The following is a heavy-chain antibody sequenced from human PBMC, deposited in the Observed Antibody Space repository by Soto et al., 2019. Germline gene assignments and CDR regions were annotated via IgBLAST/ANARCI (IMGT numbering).Heavy chain of an antibody. CDR2: ISGTSDSI. V-gene: IGHV3-11*06. D-gene: IGHD1-1*01. CDR1: GFTFSDYY. CDR3: ARVCVVTVAGTSDY. J-gene: IGHJ4*02. Sequence: QVQLVESGGGLGRPGGSLRLSCAASGFTFSDYYMSWIRQVPGKGLEWVGYISGTSDSIPYADSVKGRFTISRDYPKNSLYLQINSLSAEDAVVYSCARVCVVTVAGTSDYWGQGTLVNGS.